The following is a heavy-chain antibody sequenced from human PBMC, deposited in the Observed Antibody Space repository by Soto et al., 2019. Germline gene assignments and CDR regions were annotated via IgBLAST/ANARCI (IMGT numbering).Heavy chain of an antibody. CDR1: GYTFTSYG. V-gene: IGHV1-18*04. CDR2: ISANNGNT. CDR3: ASVYFDF. J-gene: IGHJ4*02. Sequence: QVQLVQSGAEVKKPGASVKVSCKTSGYTFTSYGISWVRQAPGQGLEWMGWISANNGNTKYAQNLQVRVTMTTDTPTNTAYMELRSLRTDDTAVYYCASVYFDFWGQGTLVTVSS.